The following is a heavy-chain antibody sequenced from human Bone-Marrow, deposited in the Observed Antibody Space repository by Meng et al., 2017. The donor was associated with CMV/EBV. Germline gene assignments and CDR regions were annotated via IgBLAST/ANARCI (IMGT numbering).Heavy chain of an antibody. J-gene: IGHJ6*02. CDR2: ISAYNGNT. CDR1: GYTFTSYG. CDR3: ERASRRDRDFWSGYYKWGPHYYGMDV. Sequence: ASVKVSCKASGYTFTSYGISWVRQAPGQGLEWMGWISAYNGNTHYAQKLQGRVTMTTDTSTSTAYMEMRRLRSDDTAVYYCERASRRDRDFWSGYYKWGPHYYGMDVWGQGTTVTVSS. V-gene: IGHV1-18*01. D-gene: IGHD3-3*01.